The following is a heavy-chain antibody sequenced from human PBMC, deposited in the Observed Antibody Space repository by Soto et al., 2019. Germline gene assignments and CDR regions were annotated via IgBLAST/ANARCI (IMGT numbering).Heavy chain of an antibody. CDR3: AKGNSWNYDDAFDI. V-gene: IGHV3-23*01. D-gene: IGHD1-7*01. J-gene: IGHJ3*02. Sequence: GALRLSCAASGFTFSTYAMAWVRQAPGKGLEWVSGVSASGLNTDYADPVKGRFTISRDNAKNSLYLQMNSLRAEDTALYYCAKGNSWNYDDAFDIWGQGTMVTVSS. CDR1: GFTFSTYA. CDR2: VSASGLNT.